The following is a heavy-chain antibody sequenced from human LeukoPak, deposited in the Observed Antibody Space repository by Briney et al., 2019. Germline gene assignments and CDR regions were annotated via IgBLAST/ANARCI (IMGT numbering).Heavy chain of an antibody. CDR2: ISSSGSTI. V-gene: IGHV3-48*03. J-gene: IGHJ4*02. Sequence: GGSLRLSCAASGFTFSSYEMNWVRQAPGKGLEWVSYISSSGSTIYYADSVKGRFTISRDNAKNSLYLQINSLRAEDTAVYYCARAISPMERGVIDYWGQGTLVTVSS. D-gene: IGHD3-10*01. CDR1: GFTFSSYE. CDR3: ARAISPMERGVIDY.